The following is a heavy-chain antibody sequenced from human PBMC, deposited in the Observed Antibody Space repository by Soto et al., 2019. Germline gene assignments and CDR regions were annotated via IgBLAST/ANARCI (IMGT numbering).Heavy chain of an antibody. CDR1: RFTFDDYA. V-gene: IGHV3-9*01. J-gene: IGHJ6*02. Sequence: EVQLVESGGGLVQPGRSLRLSCAASRFTFDDYAMHWVRQAPGKGLEWVSGISWNSGSIGYADSVKGRFTISRDNAXXXLXXQMNSLRAEDTALYYCAKDAINMVRGVISYYGMDVWGQGTTVTVSS. CDR2: ISWNSGSI. D-gene: IGHD3-10*01. CDR3: AKDAINMVRGVISYYGMDV.